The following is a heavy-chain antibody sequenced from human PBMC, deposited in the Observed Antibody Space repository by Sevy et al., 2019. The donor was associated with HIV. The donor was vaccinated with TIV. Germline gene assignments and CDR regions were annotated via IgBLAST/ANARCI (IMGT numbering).Heavy chain of an antibody. Sequence: ASVKVSCKASGYTFTGYYMHWVRQAPGQGLEWMGWINPNSGGTNYAQKFQGRVTMTRDTSISTAYMELRRLGPDDTAVYYCARDRRQALTTVTTFLYFDYWGQGTLVTVSS. CDR2: INPNSGGT. D-gene: IGHD4-17*01. CDR3: ARDRRQALTTVTTFLYFDY. J-gene: IGHJ4*02. V-gene: IGHV1-2*02. CDR1: GYTFTGYY.